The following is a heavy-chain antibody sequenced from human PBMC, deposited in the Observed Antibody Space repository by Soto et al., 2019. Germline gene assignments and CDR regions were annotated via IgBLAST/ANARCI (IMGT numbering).Heavy chain of an antibody. Sequence: QVQMVQSGPEVKMPGASVKVSCKTSGYTFTAYGLAWLRQAPGQRPEWMGWVSTNDDRTNYARKFKGRVTMTTARPTNTTSMELRSLGTDATAVYYWARELNTESSAYYSFAFWGQGTLVTVSS. CDR1: GYTFTAYG. D-gene: IGHD3-22*01. CDR3: ARELNTESSAYYSFAF. V-gene: IGHV1-18*01. CDR2: VSTNDDRT. J-gene: IGHJ4*02.